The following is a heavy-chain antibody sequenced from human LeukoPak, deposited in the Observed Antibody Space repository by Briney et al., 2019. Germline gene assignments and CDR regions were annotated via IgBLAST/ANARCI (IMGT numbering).Heavy chain of an antibody. CDR2: ISGSGGST. J-gene: IGHJ4*02. CDR1: GFTFSSHA. CDR3: AKAKEMATITGPFDY. V-gene: IGHV3-23*01. Sequence: GGSLRLSCAASGFTFSSHAMSWVRQAPGKGLEWVSAISGSGGSTYYADSVKGRFTISRDNSKNTLYLQMNSLRAEDTAVYYCAKAKEMATITGPFDYWGQGTLVTVSS. D-gene: IGHD5-12*01.